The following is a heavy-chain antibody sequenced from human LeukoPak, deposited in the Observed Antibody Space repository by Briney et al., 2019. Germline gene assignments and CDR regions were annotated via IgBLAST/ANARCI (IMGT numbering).Heavy chain of an antibody. CDR2: TYYRSKWYN. V-gene: IGHV6-1*01. Sequence: SQTLSLTCAISGVCVSNNSAVWIWIQQSPSRGLQWLGRTYYRSKWYNDYAVSVKSRITINVDTSKNQFSLQLNSVTLEDTAVYYCARSSNLHYFDYWGQGTQATVSS. CDR3: ARSSNLHYFDY. J-gene: IGHJ4*02. CDR1: GVCVSNNSAV.